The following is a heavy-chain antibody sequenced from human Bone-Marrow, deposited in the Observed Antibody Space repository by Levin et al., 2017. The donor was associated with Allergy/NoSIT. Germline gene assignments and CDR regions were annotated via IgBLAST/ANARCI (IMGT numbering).Heavy chain of an antibody. CDR2: ITTVSGYT. V-gene: IGHV3-11*03. J-gene: IGHJ4*02. D-gene: IGHD4-17*01. Sequence: GESLKISCAASGFTVSDYSMAWIRQTPGKGLEWVSYITTVSGYTNYADSVKGRFTLSRDDAKNSLYLQMNSLRAEDTAVYYCARMTTVTTDYWGQGVLVTVSS. CDR1: GFTVSDYS. CDR3: ARMTTVTTDY.